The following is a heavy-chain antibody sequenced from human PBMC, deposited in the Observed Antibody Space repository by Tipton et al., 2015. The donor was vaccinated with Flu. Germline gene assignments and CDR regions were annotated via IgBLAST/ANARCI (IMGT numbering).Heavy chain of an antibody. V-gene: IGHV3-33*01. CDR1: GFTFRSYG. CDR3: AREGRPMSSGWYPFDY. CDR2: IWYDGSNK. D-gene: IGHD6-19*01. Sequence: SGFTFRSYGMHWVRQAPGKGLEWVAVIWYDGSNKYYADSVKGRFTISRDNSKNTLYLQMNSLRAEDTAVYYCAREGRPMSSGWYPFDYWGQGTLVTVSS. J-gene: IGHJ4*02.